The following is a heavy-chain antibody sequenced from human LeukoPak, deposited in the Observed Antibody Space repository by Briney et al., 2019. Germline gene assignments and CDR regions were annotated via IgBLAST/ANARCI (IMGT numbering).Heavy chain of an antibody. CDR3: ARVTCSGGSCYVGLGIDY. CDR1: GFTFSHYG. Sequence: GGSLRLSCAASGFTFSHYGTHWVRQAPDRGLEWVAIIWYDGSKEYYEGSVKGRFTISRDSSKNTLYLQMNSLRAEDTAVYYCARVTCSGGSCYVGLGIDYWGQGTLVTVSS. J-gene: IGHJ4*02. CDR2: IWYDGSKE. V-gene: IGHV3-33*01. D-gene: IGHD2-15*01.